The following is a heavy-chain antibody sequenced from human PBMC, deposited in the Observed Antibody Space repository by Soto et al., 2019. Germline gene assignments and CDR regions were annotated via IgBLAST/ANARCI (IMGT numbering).Heavy chain of an antibody. J-gene: IGHJ4*02. D-gene: IGHD2-8*02. CDR1: GGSISSYY. Sequence: SETLSLTCTVSGGSISSYYWSWIRQPPGKGLEWIGYIYHSGSTYYNPSLKSRVTISVDRSKNQFSLKLSAGTAADTAGYYCARGLITGCQYSGRSYYFDFWGQGTQVNVAS. V-gene: IGHV4-59*12. CDR3: ARGLITGCQYSGRSYYFDF. CDR2: IYHSGST.